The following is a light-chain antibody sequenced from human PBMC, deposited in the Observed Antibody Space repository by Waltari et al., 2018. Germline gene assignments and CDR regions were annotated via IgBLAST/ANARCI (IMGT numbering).Light chain of an antibody. J-gene: IGLJ2*01. CDR2: DKN. CDR1: SLRRYY. V-gene: IGLV3-19*01. Sequence: SSELIQDPAVSVAMGQTVRITCQGDSLRRYYASWYQQRPGQAPILVMYDKNNRPSGVPDRFSGSSSHNTASLTITGAQAEDEASYYCHSRDASGVAGSFGGGTKLTVL. CDR3: HSRDASGVAGS.